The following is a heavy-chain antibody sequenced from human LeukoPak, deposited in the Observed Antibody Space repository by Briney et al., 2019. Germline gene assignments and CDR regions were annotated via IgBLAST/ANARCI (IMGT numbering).Heavy chain of an antibody. V-gene: IGHV4-61*02. CDR3: AREGDYVDWFDP. J-gene: IGHJ5*02. CDR1: GGSISSGSYY. Sequence: SQTLSLTCTVSGGSISSGSYYWSWIRQPAGKGLEWIGRIYTSGSTNYNPSLKSRVTISVDTSKNQFSLKLSSVTAADTAVYYCAREGDYVDWFDPWGQGTLVTVS. D-gene: IGHD4-17*01. CDR2: IYTSGST.